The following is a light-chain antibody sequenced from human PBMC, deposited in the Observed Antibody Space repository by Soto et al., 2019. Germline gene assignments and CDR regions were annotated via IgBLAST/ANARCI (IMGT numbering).Light chain of an antibody. J-gene: IGKJ4*01. V-gene: IGKV1-33*01. CDR2: DAS. CDR3: QQYDNLPT. Sequence: DIQMTQSPSSLSASVVDRVTITFQASQDISNYLNWYQQKPGKAPKLLIYDASNLETGVPSRFSGSGSGTDFTFTISSLQPEDIATYYCQQYDNLPTFGGGTKVDI. CDR1: QDISNY.